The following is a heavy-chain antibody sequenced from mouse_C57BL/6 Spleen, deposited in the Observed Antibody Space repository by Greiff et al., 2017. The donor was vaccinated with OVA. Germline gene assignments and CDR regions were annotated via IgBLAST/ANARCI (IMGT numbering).Heavy chain of an antibody. CDR3: AREGDYGSSYYFDY. CDR1: GYTFTSYW. CDR2: IHPNSGST. V-gene: IGHV1-64*01. D-gene: IGHD1-1*01. Sequence: VQLQQSGAELVKPGASVKLSCKASGYTFTSYWMHWVKQRPGQGLEWIGMIHPNSGSTNYNEKFKSKATLTVDKSSSTAYMQLSSLTSEDSAVYYCAREGDYGSSYYFDYWGQGTTLTVSS. J-gene: IGHJ2*01.